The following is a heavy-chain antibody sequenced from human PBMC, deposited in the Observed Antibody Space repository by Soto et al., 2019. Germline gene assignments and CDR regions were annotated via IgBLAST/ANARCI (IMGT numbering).Heavy chain of an antibody. J-gene: IGHJ5*02. CDR1: GYTFSSYD. D-gene: IGHD2-2*03. CDR3: ARAPPGGYCGSGTSFSPLAP. V-gene: IGHV1-8*01. CDR2: MNPSNGNT. Sequence: QVQLVQSGAEVKKPGASVKVSCKTSGYTFSSYDINWVRQATGQGLEWMGWMNPSNGNTGYAQKFQGRVTMTRDTSISTAYMELSSLTSDDTALYYCARAPPGGYCGSGTSFSPLAPWGQGTLVTVSS.